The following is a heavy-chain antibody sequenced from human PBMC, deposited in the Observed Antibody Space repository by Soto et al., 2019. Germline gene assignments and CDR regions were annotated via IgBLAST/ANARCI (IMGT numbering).Heavy chain of an antibody. CDR2: IYYSGST. J-gene: IGHJ6*03. Sequence: ASETLSLTCTVSGGSISSYYWSWIRQPPGKGLEWIGYIYYSGSTNYNPSLKSRVTISVDTSKNQFSLKLSSVTAADTAVYYCASNGYCSSTSCPRYYYYYYYMDVWGKGTTVTVSS. CDR1: GGSISSYY. V-gene: IGHV4-59*01. CDR3: ASNGYCSSTSCPRYYYYYYYMDV. D-gene: IGHD2-2*03.